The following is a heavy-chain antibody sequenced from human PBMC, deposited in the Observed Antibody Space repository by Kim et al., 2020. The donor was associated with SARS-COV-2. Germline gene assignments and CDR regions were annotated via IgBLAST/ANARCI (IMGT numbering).Heavy chain of an antibody. D-gene: IGHD3-22*01. V-gene: IGHV1-2*06. J-gene: IGHJ4*02. CDR1: GYTFTGYY. CDR2: INPNSGGT. CDR3: AFRITMIVVVITITGLDY. Sequence: ASVKVSCKASGYTFTGYYMHWVRQAPGQGLEWMGRINPNSGGTNYAQKFQGRVTMTRDTSISTAYMELSRLRSDDTAVYYCAFRITMIVVVITITGLDYWGQGTLVTVSS.